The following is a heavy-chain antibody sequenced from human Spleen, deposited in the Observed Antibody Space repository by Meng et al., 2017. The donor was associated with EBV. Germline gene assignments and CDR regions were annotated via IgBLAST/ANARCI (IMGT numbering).Heavy chain of an antibody. Sequence: VRLQESCPGPLKPSGTLSVSCAVSGGSISSSNWWTWVRQPPGKGLEWIGEVFHRGSTNYNPSLKSRVTISIDKSKNQFSLNLTSVAATDTAVYYCARKSEGQWLAHFDYWGQGTLVTVSS. J-gene: IGHJ4*02. D-gene: IGHD6-19*01. V-gene: IGHV4-4*02. CDR2: VFHRGST. CDR3: ARKSEGQWLAHFDY. CDR1: GGSISSSNW.